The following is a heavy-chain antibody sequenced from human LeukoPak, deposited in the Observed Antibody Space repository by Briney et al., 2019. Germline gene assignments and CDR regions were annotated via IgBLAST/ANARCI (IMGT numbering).Heavy chain of an antibody. CDR1: GYTFTGYY. CDR2: INPNSGGT. V-gene: IGHV1-2*02. CDR3: ARINVSMVRGYGYFDY. Sequence: ASVKVSCKASGYTFTGYYMHWVRQAPGQGLEWMGWINPNSGGTNYAQKFQGRVTMTRDTSISTAYMELSRLRADDTAVYYCARINVSMVRGYGYFDYWGQGTLVTVSS. J-gene: IGHJ4*02. D-gene: IGHD3-10*01.